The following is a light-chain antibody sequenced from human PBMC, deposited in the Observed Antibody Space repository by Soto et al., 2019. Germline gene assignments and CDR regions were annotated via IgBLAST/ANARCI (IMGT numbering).Light chain of an antibody. CDR2: RAS. CDR1: QSISSY. J-gene: IGKJ2*02. CDR3: QQSYTTPGT. V-gene: IGKV1-39*01. Sequence: DIQMTQSPSSLSASVGDRVTITCRASQSISSYLKWYQHKPGKTPKLLIYRASSLQSGVPSSFNGSGSGTDFTLTISSLHPEDFATYYCQQSYTTPGTIGQGTKLEIK.